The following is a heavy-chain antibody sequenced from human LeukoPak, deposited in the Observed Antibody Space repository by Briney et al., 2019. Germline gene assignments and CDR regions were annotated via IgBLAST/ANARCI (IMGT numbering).Heavy chain of an antibody. V-gene: IGHV3-23*01. Sequence: GGSLRLSCTASGFTFSSYTMSWVRQAPGEGLEWLSAINGRGITYYAGSVKGRFTISRGNSENTLYLQVNSLTVDDTAVYFCAKERQTGDYFTSDYWGQGTLVTVSS. CDR2: INGRGIT. J-gene: IGHJ4*02. CDR3: AKERQTGDYFTSDY. CDR1: GFTFSSYT. D-gene: IGHD4-17*01.